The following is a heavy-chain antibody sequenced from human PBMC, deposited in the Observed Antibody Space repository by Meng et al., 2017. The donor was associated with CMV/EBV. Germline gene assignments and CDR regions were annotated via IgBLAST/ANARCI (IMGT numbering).Heavy chain of an antibody. CDR2: ISSSGSTI. V-gene: IGHV3-48*03. CDR3: ARDLAVAGSYYYYGMDV. D-gene: IGHD6-19*01. Sequence: GGSLRLSCAASGFTFSSYEMNWVRQAPGKGLEWVSYISSSGSTIYYADSVKGRFTISRGNAKNSLYLQMNSLRAEDTAVYYCARDLAVAGSYYYYGMDVWGQGTTVTVSS. CDR1: GFTFSSYE. J-gene: IGHJ6*02.